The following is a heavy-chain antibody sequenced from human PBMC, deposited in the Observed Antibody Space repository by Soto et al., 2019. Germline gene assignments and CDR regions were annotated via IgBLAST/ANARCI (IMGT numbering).Heavy chain of an antibody. D-gene: IGHD6-19*01. CDR1: GDSLITNNW. CDR2: VFHNGHT. J-gene: IGHJ4*02. V-gene: IGHV4-4*02. Sequence: QVQLQESGPGLVKPSGTLSLTCAVSGDSLITNNWWSWVRQPPGKGREWIGEVFHNGHTNYNPSLKSRVTMSADTSKNQFSLKVTSVTAADTAIYYCARDAAVPGESDRFDYWGQGTLVTVSS. CDR3: ARDAAVPGESDRFDY.